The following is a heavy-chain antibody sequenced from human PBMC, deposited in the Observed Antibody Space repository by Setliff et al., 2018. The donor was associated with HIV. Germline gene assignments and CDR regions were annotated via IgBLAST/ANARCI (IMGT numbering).Heavy chain of an antibody. V-gene: IGHV1-3*01. J-gene: IGHJ4*02. CDR1: GYTFTSYA. Sequence: ASVKVSCKASGYTFTSYAIHWVRQAPGQSLEWMGWINAGYGNTKYSQKFQGRFTISRDNSTNTVYLQMHSLRAEDTALYYCAKVMTLWFGASDSWGQGTRVTVSS. D-gene: IGHD3-10*01. CDR3: AKVMTLWFGASDS. CDR2: INAGYGNT.